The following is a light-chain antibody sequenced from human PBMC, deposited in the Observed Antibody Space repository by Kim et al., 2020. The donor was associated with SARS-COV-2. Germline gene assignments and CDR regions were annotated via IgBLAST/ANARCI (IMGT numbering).Light chain of an antibody. J-gene: IGLJ3*02. CDR3: NSYAGNNLWV. CDR2: EAT. CDR1: SSDVGGYNS. V-gene: IGLV2-8*01. Sequence: QSATRSGPGTSSDVGGYNSVSWYQQHPGKAPNLVIYEATKRPSGVPERFSASKSGNTASLTVSGLQSDDEADYYCNSYAGNNLWVFGGGTQLTVL.